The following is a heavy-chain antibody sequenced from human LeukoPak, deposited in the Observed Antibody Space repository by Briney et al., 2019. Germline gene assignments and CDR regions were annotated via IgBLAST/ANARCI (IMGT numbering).Heavy chain of an antibody. D-gene: IGHD6-19*01. CDR3: ARESSIAVAGNDY. CDR2: INPNSGGT. J-gene: IGHJ4*02. V-gene: IGHV1-2*02. Sequence: GASVKVSCKAPGYTFTGYYMHWVRQAPGQGLEWMGWINPNSGGTNYAQKFQGRVTLTRDTSISTAYMELSRLRSDDTAVYYCARESSIAVAGNDYWGQGTLVTVSS. CDR1: GYTFTGYY.